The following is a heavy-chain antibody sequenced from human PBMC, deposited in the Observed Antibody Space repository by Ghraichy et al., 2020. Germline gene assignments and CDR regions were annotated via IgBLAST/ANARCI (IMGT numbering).Heavy chain of an antibody. CDR2: IYYSGST. D-gene: IGHD4-17*01. J-gene: IGHJ4*02. V-gene: IGHV4-59*01. CDR3: ARGSDYGEDYFDY. CDR1: GDSISYYY. Sequence: SQTLSLTCTVSGDSISYYYWSWIRQPPGKGLEWVVYIYYSGSTSYNPSLKSRVTISVDTSKTQFSLKLTSVTAADTAVYYCARGSDYGEDYFDYWGQGTLVTVPS.